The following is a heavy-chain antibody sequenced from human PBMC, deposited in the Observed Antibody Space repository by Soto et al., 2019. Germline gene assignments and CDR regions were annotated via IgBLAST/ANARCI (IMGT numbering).Heavy chain of an antibody. D-gene: IGHD3-22*01. CDR1: GFTFSSYW. Sequence: GGSLRLSCAASGFTFSSYWMSWVRQAPGKGLEWVANIKQDGSEKYYVDSVKGRFTISRDNAKNSLYLQMNSLRAEDTAVYYCARDLYYYDSSGYYYVDYFDYWGQGTLVTVSS. CDR3: ARDLYYYDSSGYYYVDYFDY. V-gene: IGHV3-7*05. CDR2: IKQDGSEK. J-gene: IGHJ4*02.